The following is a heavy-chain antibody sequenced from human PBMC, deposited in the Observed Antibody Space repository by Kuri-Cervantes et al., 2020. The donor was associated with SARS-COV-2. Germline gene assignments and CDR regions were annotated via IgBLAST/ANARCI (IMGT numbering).Heavy chain of an antibody. Sequence: GGSLRLSCAASGFAFSDYYMSWIRQAPGKGLEWVSYISSSSSYTNYADSVKGRFTISRDNAKNSLYLQMNSLRAEDTAVYYCARESFKVGATPSYYFDYWGQGTLVTVSS. D-gene: IGHD1-26*01. CDR2: ISSSSSYT. CDR3: ARESFKVGATPSYYFDY. CDR1: GFAFSDYY. J-gene: IGHJ4*02. V-gene: IGHV3-11*06.